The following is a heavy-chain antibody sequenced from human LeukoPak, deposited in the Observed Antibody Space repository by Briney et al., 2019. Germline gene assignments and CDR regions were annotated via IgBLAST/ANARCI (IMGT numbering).Heavy chain of an antibody. CDR2: SSSSDNTI. J-gene: IGHJ4*02. V-gene: IGHV3-48*02. D-gene: IGHD5-18*01. Sequence: PGACLRLSCAASGFAFSDYSMNWVRQAPGKWRGWVSYSSSSDNTIHYADSVKGRFTISRDNAKNSLYLEMNSLRDEDTAVYYCARGHRGYSYGRLDYWGQGTLVTVSS. CDR1: GFAFSDYS. CDR3: ARGHRGYSYGRLDY.